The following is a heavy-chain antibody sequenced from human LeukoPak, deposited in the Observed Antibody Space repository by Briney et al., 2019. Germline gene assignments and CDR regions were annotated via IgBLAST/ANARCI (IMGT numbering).Heavy chain of an antibody. V-gene: IGHV1-2*04. CDR2: INPNSGGT. J-gene: IGHJ4*02. CDR3: ARDTGKMATNYKRY. CDR1: GYTFTGYY. D-gene: IGHD5-24*01. Sequence: ASVKVSCKASGYTFTGYYMHWVRQAPGQGLEWMGWINPNSGGTNYAQKFQGWVTMTRDTSISTAYMELSRLRSDDTAVYYCARDTGKMATNYKRYWGQGTLVTVSS.